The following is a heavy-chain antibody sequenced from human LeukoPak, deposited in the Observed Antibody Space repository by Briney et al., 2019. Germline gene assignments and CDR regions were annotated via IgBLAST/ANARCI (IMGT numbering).Heavy chain of an antibody. D-gene: IGHD6-25*01. CDR1: GGSISSRSYY. CDR3: AISGWDFDY. Sequence: SETLSLTCTVSGGSISSRSYYWGWIRQPPGKGLEWIGSIYHSGSTYYNPSLKSRVTISVDTSKNQFSLKLSSVTAADTAVYYCAISGWDFDYWGQGTLVTVSS. J-gene: IGHJ4*02. CDR2: IYHSGST. V-gene: IGHV4-39*07.